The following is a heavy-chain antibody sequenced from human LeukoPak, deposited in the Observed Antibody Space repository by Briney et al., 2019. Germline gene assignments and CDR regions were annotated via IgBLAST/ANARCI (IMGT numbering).Heavy chain of an antibody. CDR3: ARSGGATTHYYYMDV. V-gene: IGHV1-8*01. CDR2: MNPNSGNT. J-gene: IGHJ6*03. Sequence: ASVKVSCKASGYTFTSYDINWVRQATGQGLGWMGWMNPNSGNTGYAQKFQGRVTMTRNTSISTAYMELSSLRSEDTAVYYCARSGGATTHYYYMDVWGKGTTVTVSS. D-gene: IGHD1-26*01. CDR1: GYTFTSYD.